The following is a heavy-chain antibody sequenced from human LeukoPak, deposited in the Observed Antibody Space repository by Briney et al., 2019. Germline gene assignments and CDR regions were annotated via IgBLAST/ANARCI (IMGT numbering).Heavy chain of an antibody. CDR1: GGSFSGYY. CDR2: INHSGST. D-gene: IGHD3-3*01. Sequence: SETLSLTCAVYGGSFSGYYWSWIRQPPGKGLEWIGEINHSGSTNYNPSLKSRVTISVDTSKNQFSLKLSSVTAADTAVYYCARGGYDFWSGYYTRENYMDVWGKGTTVTVSS. CDR3: ARGGYDFWSGYYTRENYMDV. V-gene: IGHV4-34*01. J-gene: IGHJ6*03.